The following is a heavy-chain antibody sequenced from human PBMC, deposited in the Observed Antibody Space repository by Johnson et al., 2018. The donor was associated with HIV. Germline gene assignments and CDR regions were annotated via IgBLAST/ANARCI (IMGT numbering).Heavy chain of an antibody. Sequence: QVQLVESGGGLVKPGGSLRLSCAASGFSFSDYYMSWIRQAPGKGLEWVSYISSSGSTIYYADSVKGRFSISRDNAKNSLYLQMNSLRAEETAVYYWARDVYAGAHENWGQGTRVTVSS. V-gene: IGHV3-11*01. CDR1: GFSFSDYY. J-gene: IGHJ3*01. D-gene: IGHD5/OR15-5a*01. CDR3: ARDVYAGAHEN. CDR2: ISSSGSTI.